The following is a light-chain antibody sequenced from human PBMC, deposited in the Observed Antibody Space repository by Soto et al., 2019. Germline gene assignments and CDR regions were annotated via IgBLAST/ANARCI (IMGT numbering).Light chain of an antibody. Sequence: DIVMTQSPATLSVSPGERATLSCRASQSVSSNFAWYQQTPGQAPRLLIYGASTRATGIPVRFSGSGSGTEFTLTITSLQSEDFAVYYCQQYNSLPLTFGGGTKVEIK. CDR3: QQYNSLPLT. CDR2: GAS. J-gene: IGKJ4*01. V-gene: IGKV3-15*01. CDR1: QSVSSN.